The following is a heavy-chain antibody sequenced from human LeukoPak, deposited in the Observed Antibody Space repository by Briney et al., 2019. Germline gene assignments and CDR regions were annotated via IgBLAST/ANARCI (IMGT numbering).Heavy chain of an antibody. D-gene: IGHD6-6*01. Sequence: PSETLSLTCTVSGGSISSYYWSWIRQPPGKGLEWIGYIYYSGSTNYNPSLKSRVTIPVDTSKNQFSLKLSSVTAADTAVYYCASHMYSSSPFFDYWGQGTLVTVSS. V-gene: IGHV4-59*01. J-gene: IGHJ4*02. CDR2: IYYSGST. CDR3: ASHMYSSSPFFDY. CDR1: GGSISSYY.